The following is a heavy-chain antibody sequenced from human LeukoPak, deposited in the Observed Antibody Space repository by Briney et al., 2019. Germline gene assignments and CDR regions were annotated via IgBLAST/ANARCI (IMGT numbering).Heavy chain of an antibody. CDR1: GFTLSSYW. V-gene: IGHV3-74*01. J-gene: IGHJ4*02. CDR3: ARGVVPAAIGGYFDY. CDR2: INTDGSSI. D-gene: IGHD2-2*02. Sequence: GGSLRLSCAASGFTLSSYWMHWVRQVLGKGLVWVSRINTDGSSISYADSVKGRFTISRDNAKNTLYLQMNSLRAEDTAVYYCARGVVPAAIGGYFDYWGQGTLVTVSS.